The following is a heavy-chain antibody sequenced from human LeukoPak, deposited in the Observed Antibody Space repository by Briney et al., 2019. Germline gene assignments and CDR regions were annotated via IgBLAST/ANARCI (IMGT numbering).Heavy chain of an antibody. CDR2: INWNGGST. J-gene: IGHJ4*02. D-gene: IGHD3-22*01. CDR3: ARDRYYGTSGFLDY. CDR1: GFTFDYYG. Sequence: PGGSLRLSCAGSGFTFDYYGMTWVRQAPGKGLEWVSGINWNGGSTDYADSVNGRFTISRDNAKNSLYLQMNSLRAEDTALYYCARDRYYGTSGFLDYWGQGTLVTVSS. V-gene: IGHV3-20*04.